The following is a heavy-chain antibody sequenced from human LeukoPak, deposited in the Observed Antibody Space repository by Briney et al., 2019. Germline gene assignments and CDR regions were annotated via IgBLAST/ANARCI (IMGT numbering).Heavy chain of an antibody. CDR2: IIPIFGTA. J-gene: IGHJ6*03. Sequence: SVKVSCKASGGTFSSYAISWVRQAPGQGLEWMGGIIPIFGTANYAQKFQGRVTITTDESTSTAYMELSSLRSEDTAVYYCARATIAAAGLDYYYYYMDVWGKGTTVTVSS. CDR1: GGTFSSYA. CDR3: ARATIAAAGLDYYYYYMDV. D-gene: IGHD6-13*01. V-gene: IGHV1-69*05.